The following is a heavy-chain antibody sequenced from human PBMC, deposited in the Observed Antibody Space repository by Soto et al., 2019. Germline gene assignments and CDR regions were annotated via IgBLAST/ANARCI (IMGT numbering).Heavy chain of an antibody. CDR3: AKGRSSWYEGVFDY. Sequence: QVQLVESGGGVVQPGRSLRLSCAASGFTFSSYGMHWVHQAPGKGLEWVAVIWYDGSNKYYADSVKGRFTISRDNSKNTLYLQMNSLRAEDTAVYYCAKGRSSWYEGVFDYWGQGTLVTVSS. V-gene: IGHV3-33*06. CDR1: GFTFSSYG. J-gene: IGHJ4*02. CDR2: IWYDGSNK. D-gene: IGHD6-13*01.